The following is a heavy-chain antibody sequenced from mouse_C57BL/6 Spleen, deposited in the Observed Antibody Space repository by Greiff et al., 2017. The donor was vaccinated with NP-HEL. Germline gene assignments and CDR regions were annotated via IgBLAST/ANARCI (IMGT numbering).Heavy chain of an antibody. CDR2: IYPGDGDT. CDR1: GYAFSSYW. CDR3: AREEGAYYSGSSYGGGDY. Sequence: QVQLKQSGAELVKPGASVKISCKASGYAFSSYWMNWVKQRPGKGLEWIGQIYPGDGDTNYNGKFKGKATLTADKSSSTAYMQLSSLTSEDSAVYFWAREEGAYYSGSSYGGGDYWGQGTTLTVSS. V-gene: IGHV1-80*01. D-gene: IGHD1-1*01. J-gene: IGHJ2*01.